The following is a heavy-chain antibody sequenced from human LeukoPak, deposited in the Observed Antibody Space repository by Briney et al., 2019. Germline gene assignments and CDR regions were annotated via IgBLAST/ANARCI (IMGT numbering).Heavy chain of an antibody. CDR2: INWNGGST. D-gene: IGHD3-22*01. V-gene: IGHV3-20*04. CDR1: GLTFDDYG. Sequence: GGSLRLSCAASGLTFDDYGMSWVRQAPGKGLEWVSGINWNGGSTGYADSVKGRFTISRDNAKNSLYLQMNSLRAEDTALYYCARAPYYYDSRGYSPSDYWGQGTLVTVSS. CDR3: ARAPYYYDSRGYSPSDY. J-gene: IGHJ4*02.